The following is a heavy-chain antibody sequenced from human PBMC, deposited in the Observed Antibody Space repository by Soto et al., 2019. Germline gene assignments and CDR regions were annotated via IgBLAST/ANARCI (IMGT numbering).Heavy chain of an antibody. CDR2: IYYSGST. V-gene: IGHV4-59*01. D-gene: IGHD5-12*01. Sequence: SETLSLTCTVSGDSISFYYWSWIRQPPGKGLEWVGYIYYSGSTNYNPSLKSRVTVSLDMSKNQFSLKLSSMTAADTAVYYCARDSALYGGYSFDYWGQGTLVTVSS. J-gene: IGHJ4*02. CDR1: GDSISFYY. CDR3: ARDSALYGGYSFDY.